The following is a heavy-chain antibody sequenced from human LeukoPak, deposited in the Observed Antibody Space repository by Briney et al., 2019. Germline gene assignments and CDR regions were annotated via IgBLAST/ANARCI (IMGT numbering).Heavy chain of an antibody. D-gene: IGHD3-10*01. CDR2: IYFSGRT. CDR3: ARDNPYGSGTDY. CDR1: GGSISSSSYY. V-gene: IGHV4-39*07. J-gene: IGHJ4*02. Sequence: SQTLSLTCNVSGGSISSSSYYWGWIRQPPGKGLEWIGSIYFSGRTYYNMSLKSRVTISIDTSKNQFSLKVDSVTAADTAVYYCARDNPYGSGTDYWGQGTLVTVSS.